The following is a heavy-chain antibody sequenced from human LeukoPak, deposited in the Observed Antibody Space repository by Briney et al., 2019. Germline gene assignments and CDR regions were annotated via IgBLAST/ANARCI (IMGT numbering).Heavy chain of an antibody. V-gene: IGHV3-21*01. CDR2: ISSSSSYI. Sequence: GGSLRLSCAASGFTFSSYSMNWVRQAPGKGLEWVSSISSSSSYIYYADSVKGRFTISRDNAKNSLYLQMNSLRAEDTAVYYCARDSVGVVTADYYYYYYMDVWGKGTTVTISS. D-gene: IGHD2-21*02. CDR3: ARDSVGVVTADYYYYYYMDV. CDR1: GFTFSSYS. J-gene: IGHJ6*03.